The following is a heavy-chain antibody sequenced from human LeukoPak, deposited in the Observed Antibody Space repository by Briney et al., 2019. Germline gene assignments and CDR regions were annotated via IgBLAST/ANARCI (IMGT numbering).Heavy chain of an antibody. Sequence: GVSLSLSCSASGFTLSSHAMHWHRQATGKGLEYVSAICSNGGSTYYADYVKGRFTISRDNSKNTLYLQMSSLRAEDTAVYNCVKDYVPAAAIWGQGTLVTVSS. D-gene: IGHD2-2*01. CDR3: VKDYVPAAAI. CDR2: ICSNGGST. V-gene: IGHV3-64D*06. CDR1: GFTLSSHA. J-gene: IGHJ4*02.